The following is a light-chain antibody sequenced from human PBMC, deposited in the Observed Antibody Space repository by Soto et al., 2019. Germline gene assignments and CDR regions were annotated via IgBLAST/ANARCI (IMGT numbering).Light chain of an antibody. CDR1: QSISSW. V-gene: IGKV1-5*01. CDR3: QQYGTYLWT. Sequence: DIQMTQSPSTLSASVGDRVTITCRAIQSISSWLAWFQQKPGKAPKLLMYDASSLESGVPSRFSGSGSGTEFTLTISSLQPDDFATYYCQQYGTYLWTFGQGTRVEIK. CDR2: DAS. J-gene: IGKJ1*01.